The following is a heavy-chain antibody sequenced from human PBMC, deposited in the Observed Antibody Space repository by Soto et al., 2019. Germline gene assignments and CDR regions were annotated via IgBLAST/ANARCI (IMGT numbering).Heavy chain of an antibody. D-gene: IGHD6-13*01. CDR2: ISYDGSNK. CDR1: GFTFSGYG. V-gene: IGHV3-30*18. Sequence: QVQLVESGGGVVQPGRSLRLSCAASGFTFSGYGMHWVRQAPGKGLEWVAVISYDGSNKYYADSVKGRFTISRDNSKNTLYLQMNSLRAEDTAVYYCAKAVAAAGKNYYYGMDVWGQGTTVTVSS. CDR3: AKAVAAAGKNYYYGMDV. J-gene: IGHJ6*02.